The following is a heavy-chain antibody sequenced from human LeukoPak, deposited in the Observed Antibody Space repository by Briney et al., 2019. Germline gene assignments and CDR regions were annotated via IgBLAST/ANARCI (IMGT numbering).Heavy chain of an antibody. D-gene: IGHD1-26*01. CDR1: GFSVSSSY. CDR2: IYRDGKT. CDR3: ARSEWSGSYYVNY. V-gene: IGHV3-53*01. J-gene: IGHJ4*02. Sequence: GGSLRLSCAASGFSVSSSYMNWVRQAPGKGLEWVSIIYRDGKTFYADSVKGRFTISRDNAKNSLYLQMNSLRAEDTAVYYCARSEWSGSYYVNYWGQGTLVTVSS.